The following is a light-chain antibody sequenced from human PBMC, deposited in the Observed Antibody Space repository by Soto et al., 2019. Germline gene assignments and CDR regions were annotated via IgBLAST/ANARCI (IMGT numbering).Light chain of an antibody. CDR1: SSDVGGYNY. CDR3: SSYTSSSTLPVV. J-gene: IGLJ1*01. V-gene: IGLV2-14*01. CDR2: EVS. Sequence: QSALTQPASVSGSPGKSITISCTGTSSDVGGYNYVSWYQHHPGKAPTLMIYEVSYRLSGISNRCFGSKTGNTASLTFFGRLAEEDADYYCSSYTSSSTLPVVFGTGTKLTVL.